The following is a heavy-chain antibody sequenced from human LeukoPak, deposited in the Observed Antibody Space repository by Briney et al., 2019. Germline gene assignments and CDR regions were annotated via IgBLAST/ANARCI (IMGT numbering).Heavy chain of an antibody. J-gene: IGHJ4*02. CDR3: ARDLQGYSSGWNRGDY. Sequence: EGGGTYYADSGKGRLTISRDNAKKSLYLQMNSLRAEDTAVYYCARDLQGYSSGWNRGDYWGQGTLVTVSS. V-gene: IGHV3-7*01. CDR2: EGGGT. D-gene: IGHD6-19*01.